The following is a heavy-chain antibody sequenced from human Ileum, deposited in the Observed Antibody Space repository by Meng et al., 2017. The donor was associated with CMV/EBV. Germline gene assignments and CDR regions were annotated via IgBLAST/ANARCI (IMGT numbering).Heavy chain of an antibody. D-gene: IGHD3-16*01. CDR3: SSLGDY. CDR2: VRSDGSNK. V-gene: IGHV3-30*02. J-gene: IGHJ4*02. CDR1: GLTCSSYG. Sequence: LVGSGGGVVQPGGSLRLSCAVSGLTCSSYGMHWVRQAPGKGLEWVAFVRSDGSNKYYADSVKGRFTISRDNSENTLFLQMNSLRADDTAVYYCSSLGDYWGQGTLVTVSS.